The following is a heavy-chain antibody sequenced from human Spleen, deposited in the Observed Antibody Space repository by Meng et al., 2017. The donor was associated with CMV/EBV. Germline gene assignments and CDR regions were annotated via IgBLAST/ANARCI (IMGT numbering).Heavy chain of an antibody. V-gene: IGHV3-21*05. J-gene: IGHJ3*02. CDR2: ISSSSSYI. D-gene: IGHD6-13*01. CDR3: VKDGAATGAFDI. Sequence: GESLKISCAASGFTFSNYAMSWVRQAPGKGLEWVSYISSSSSYIYYADSVKGRFTISRDNAKNSLYLQMNSLRAEDTALYYCVKDGAATGAFDIWGQGTVVTVSS. CDR1: GFTFSNYA.